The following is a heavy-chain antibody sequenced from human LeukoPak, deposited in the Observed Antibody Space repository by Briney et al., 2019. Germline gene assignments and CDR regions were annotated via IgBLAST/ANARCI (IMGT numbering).Heavy chain of an antibody. Sequence: GGSLRLSCAASGFTFSSYSMNWVRQAPGKGLEWVSSISSSSSYIYYADSVKGRFTISRDNAKNSPYLQMNSLRAEDTAVYYCARHVQIAAAKIDYWGQGTLVTVSS. D-gene: IGHD6-13*01. V-gene: IGHV3-21*01. CDR2: ISSSSSYI. J-gene: IGHJ4*02. CDR3: ARHVQIAAAKIDY. CDR1: GFTFSSYS.